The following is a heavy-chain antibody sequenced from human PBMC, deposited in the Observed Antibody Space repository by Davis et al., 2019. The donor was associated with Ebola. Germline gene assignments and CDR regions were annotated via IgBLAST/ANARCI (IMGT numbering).Heavy chain of an antibody. CDR2: ISSSGGST. V-gene: IGHV3-23*01. CDR1: EFTFSSYT. J-gene: IGHJ4*02. Sequence: GESLKISCAASEFTFSSYTMGWVRQAPGKGLEWVSGISSSGGSTYYADSVKGRFTISRDNSKNSLYLQMNSLRDEDTAVYYCARGRYYYDGTGYWVYWGQGTLVTVSS. D-gene: IGHD3-22*01. CDR3: ARGRYYYDGTGYWVY.